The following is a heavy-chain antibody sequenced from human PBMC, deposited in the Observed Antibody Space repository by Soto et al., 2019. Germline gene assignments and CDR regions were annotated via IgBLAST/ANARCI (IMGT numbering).Heavy chain of an antibody. Sequence: PSETLSRNCTVSGGSISSKYRSWIRQPPGKGLEWIGYIYYSGSTNYNPSLKSRVTISVDTSKNQFSLKLSSVTAADTAVYYCAREEGYSYGSDAFDIWGQGTMVTVSS. D-gene: IGHD5-18*01. J-gene: IGHJ3*02. CDR3: AREEGYSYGSDAFDI. V-gene: IGHV4-59*01. CDR1: GGSISSKY. CDR2: IYYSGST.